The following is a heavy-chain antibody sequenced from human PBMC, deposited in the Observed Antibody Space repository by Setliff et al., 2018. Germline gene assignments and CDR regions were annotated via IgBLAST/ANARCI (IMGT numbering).Heavy chain of an antibody. CDR2: ISAYNGNT. V-gene: IGHV1-18*03. J-gene: IGHJ4*02. CDR1: GYTFTSYG. Sequence: GASVKVSCKASGYTFTSYGISWVRQAPGQGLEWMGWISAYNGNTNYAQKLQGRVTMTTDTSTSTAYMELRSLRSDDMAVYYCARDLVGYCSGGSCYDWDYWGQGTLVTVSS. CDR3: ARDLVGYCSGGSCYDWDY. D-gene: IGHD2-15*01.